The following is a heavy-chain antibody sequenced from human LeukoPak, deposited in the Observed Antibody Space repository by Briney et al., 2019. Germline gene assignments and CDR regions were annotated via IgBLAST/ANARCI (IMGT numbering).Heavy chain of an antibody. CDR3: ERHYIWVGGTSGYYCKDV. J-gene: IGHJ6*03. Sequence: PSETLSLTCTVSGCFLSSTSHYWVWIRQPPGKGLEWIGNIHYSGRTYYNPSLKSRVTIYVDMSKNQFSLKLSSVTAADTAFYYWERHYIWVGGTSGYYCKDVWGKGTTVTVSS. V-gene: IGHV4-39*01. D-gene: IGHD1-26*01. CDR1: GCFLSSTSHY. CDR2: IHYSGRT.